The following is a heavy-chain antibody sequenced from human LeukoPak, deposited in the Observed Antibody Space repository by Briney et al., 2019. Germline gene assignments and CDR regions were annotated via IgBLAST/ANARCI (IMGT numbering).Heavy chain of an antibody. J-gene: IGHJ4*02. CDR3: ARTPYDFWSASYSYYFDY. Sequence: GGSLRLSCAASGFSSSSYSMNWVRQAPGKGLEGVSYISSSTTTIYYADSVKGRFTISRDNAKNSLYLQMNSLRAEDTAVFYCARTPYDFWSASYSYYFDYWGQGTLVTVSS. CDR2: ISSSTTTI. V-gene: IGHV3-48*01. CDR1: GFSSSSYS. D-gene: IGHD3-3*01.